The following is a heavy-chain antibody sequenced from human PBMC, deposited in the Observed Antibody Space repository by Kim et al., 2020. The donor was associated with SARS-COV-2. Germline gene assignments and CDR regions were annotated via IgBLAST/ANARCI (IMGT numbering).Heavy chain of an antibody. V-gene: IGHV3-11*06. D-gene: IGHD6-19*01. J-gene: IGHJ5*02. Sequence: VKRRFTTSRDNAKNSLYLQMNSLRAEDTAVYYCAGLQEEQWLVPGEGFDPWGQGTLVTVSS. CDR3: AGLQEEQWLVPGEGFDP.